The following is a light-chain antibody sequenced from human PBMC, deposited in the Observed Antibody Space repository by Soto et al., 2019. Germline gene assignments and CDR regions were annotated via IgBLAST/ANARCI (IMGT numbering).Light chain of an antibody. J-gene: IGLJ1*01. CDR2: GNS. CDR1: SSNIGAGYV. CDR3: QSYDSSLSGYV. V-gene: IGLV1-40*01. Sequence: QLVLTQPPSVSGAPGQRVTISCTGSSSNIGAGYVVHWYQQLPGTAPKLLIYGNSNRPSGVPDRFSGSKSGTSASLAITGLQAEDEADYYCQSYDSSLSGYVFGTGTKVTVL.